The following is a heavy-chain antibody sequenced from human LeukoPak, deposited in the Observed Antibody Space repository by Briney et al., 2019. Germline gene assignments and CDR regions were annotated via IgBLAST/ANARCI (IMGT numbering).Heavy chain of an antibody. J-gene: IGHJ5*02. Sequence: SETLSLTCTVSGGSISSDYWSWIRQPPGKGLEWIGYIYTRRSINYNPSLKSRVTISLDTSKNQVSLKLSSVTAADTAVYYCARHGGGYDTSGYYYYWFDPWGQGTLVTLSS. CDR3: ARHGGGYDTSGYYYYWFDP. CDR2: IYTRRSI. CDR1: GGSISSDY. D-gene: IGHD3-22*01. V-gene: IGHV4-4*09.